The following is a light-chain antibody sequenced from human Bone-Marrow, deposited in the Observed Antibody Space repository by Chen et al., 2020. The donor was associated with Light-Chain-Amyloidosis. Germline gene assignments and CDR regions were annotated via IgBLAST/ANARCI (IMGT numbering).Light chain of an antibody. Sequence: EIVLTQSPATLPLSPGERATLSCGASQSFTNNYLAWYQQKPGLAPRLLIYDASSRATGTPDRFSGSGSGTDYTLTISRLEPEDFAVYYCQQYVRSPPTFGQGTKVEIK. J-gene: IGKJ1*01. CDR3: QQYVRSPPT. CDR1: QSFTNNY. CDR2: DAS. V-gene: IGKV3D-20*01.